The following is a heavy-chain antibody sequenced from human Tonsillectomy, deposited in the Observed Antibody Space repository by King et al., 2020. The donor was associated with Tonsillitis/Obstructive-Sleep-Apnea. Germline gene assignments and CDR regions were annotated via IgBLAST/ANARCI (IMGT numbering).Heavy chain of an antibody. CDR2: IYYSGST. CDR1: GGSISSYY. V-gene: IGHV4-59*01. CDR3: ARDGPAYSFYY. Sequence: QLQESGPGLVKPSETLSLTCTVSGGSISSYYWSWIRQPPGKGLEWIGYIYYSGSTNHNPSPKSRVTISVDTSKNQFSLKLRSVTAADTAVYYCARDGPAYSFYYCGQGTLVTVSS. J-gene: IGHJ4*02.